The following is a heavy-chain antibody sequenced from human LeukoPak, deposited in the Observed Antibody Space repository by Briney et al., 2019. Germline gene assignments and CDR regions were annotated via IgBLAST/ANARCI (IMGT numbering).Heavy chain of an antibody. D-gene: IGHD7-27*01. J-gene: IGHJ4*02. CDR2: ISGSGDNT. CDR3: AIDPNWGTHS. V-gene: IGHV3-23*01. CDR1: GFTFSSYA. Sequence: PGGSLRLSCAASGFTFSSYAMSWVRQAPGKGLEWVSVISGSGDNTYYADSVKGRFTISRDASKNTLYLQMNSLRAEDTAVYYCAIDPNWGTHSWGQGVLVTVSS.